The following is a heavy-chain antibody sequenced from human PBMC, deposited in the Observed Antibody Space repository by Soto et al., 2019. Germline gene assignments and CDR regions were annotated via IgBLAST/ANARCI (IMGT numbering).Heavy chain of an antibody. J-gene: IGHJ5*02. CDR3: AKDWGYSSSSGWFDP. CDR1: GFTFSSYA. D-gene: IGHD6-6*01. V-gene: IGHV3-23*01. Sequence: EVQLLESGGGLVQPGGSLRLSCAASGFTFSSYAMSWVRQAPGKGLEWVSAISGSGGSTYYADSVKGRFTISRDNSKNTLYLQMNRLRAEDTAVYYCAKDWGYSSSSGWFDPWGQGTLVTVSS. CDR2: ISGSGGST.